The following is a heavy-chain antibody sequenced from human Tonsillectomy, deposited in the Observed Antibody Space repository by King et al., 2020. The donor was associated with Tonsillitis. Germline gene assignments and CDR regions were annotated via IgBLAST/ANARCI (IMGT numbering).Heavy chain of an antibody. Sequence: VQLVESGGGLVQPGRSLRLSCTPSGFNFGDYGRTWFRQAPGKGLEWVGFIRTKVYDETTQYGASVRGRFTMSRDDSKSIVYLQTKSLKTGDTTVSDWARLPMYSNDSKSIFYLQFNNRKPAYTAVFYFTGSGNFCVSWTHSSSDYWGQGTLVTVSS. D-gene: IGHD2-8*02. CDR2: IRTKVYDETT. V-gene: IGHV3-49*03. CDR1: GFNFGDYG. CDR3: ARLPMYSNDSKSIFYLQFNNRKPAYTAVFYFTGSGNFCVSWTHSSSDY. J-gene: IGHJ4*02.